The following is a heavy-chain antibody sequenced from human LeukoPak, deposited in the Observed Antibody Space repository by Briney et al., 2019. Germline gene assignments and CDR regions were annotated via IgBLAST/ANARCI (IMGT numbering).Heavy chain of an antibody. CDR3: AREPRSYYYDSSGQQD. J-gene: IGHJ4*02. Sequence: PSETLSLTCTVSGGPIRPYYWSWIRQPPGKGLEWIGYIYYSGSTNYNPSLKSRVTISVDTSKNQFSLKLSSVTAADTAVYYCAREPRSYYYDSSGQQDWGQGTLSPSPQ. V-gene: IGHV4-59*01. CDR2: IYYSGST. D-gene: IGHD3-22*01. CDR1: GGPIRPYY.